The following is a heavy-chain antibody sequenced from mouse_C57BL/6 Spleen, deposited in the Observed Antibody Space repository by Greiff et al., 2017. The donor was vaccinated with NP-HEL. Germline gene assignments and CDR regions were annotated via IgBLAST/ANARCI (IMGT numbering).Heavy chain of an antibody. CDR1: GYSITSGYY. D-gene: IGHD2-4*01. CDR3: ARDRHYDSYYFDY. Sequence: DVKLVESGPGLVKPSHSLSLTCSVTGYSITSGYYWNWIRQFPGNKLEWMGYISYDGSNNYNPSLKNRISITRDTSKNQFFLKLNSVTTEDTATYYCARDRHYDSYYFDYWGQGTTLTVSS. J-gene: IGHJ2*01. V-gene: IGHV3-6*01. CDR2: ISYDGSN.